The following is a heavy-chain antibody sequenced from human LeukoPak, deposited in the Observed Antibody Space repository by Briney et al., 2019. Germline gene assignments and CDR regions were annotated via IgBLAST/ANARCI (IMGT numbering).Heavy chain of an antibody. CDR3: ARGPSRWLEYYFDY. J-gene: IGHJ4*02. CDR2: ISYDGSNK. Sequence: GRSLRLSCAASGFTFSSYAMHWVRQAPGKGLEWVAVISYDGSNKYYADSVKGRFTISRDNSKNTLYLQMNGLRAEDTAVYYCARGPSRWLEYYFDYWGQGTLVTVSS. CDR1: GFTFSSYA. D-gene: IGHD5-24*01. V-gene: IGHV3-30-3*01.